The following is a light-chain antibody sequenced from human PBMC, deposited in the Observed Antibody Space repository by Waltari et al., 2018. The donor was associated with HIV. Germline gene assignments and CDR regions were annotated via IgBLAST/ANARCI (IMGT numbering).Light chain of an antibody. CDR3: QQYYSSPLT. CDR1: RSVLFSSNNKNY. V-gene: IGKV4-1*01. CDR2: WAS. J-gene: IGKJ4*01. Sequence: DIVMTQSPDSLAVSLGERATINCKSSRSVLFSSNNKNYLAWYQQKPGQPPKLLFYWASTRESEVPDRFSGSGSGTDFTLTISSLQAEDVAVYYCQQYYSSPLTFGGGTKVEIK.